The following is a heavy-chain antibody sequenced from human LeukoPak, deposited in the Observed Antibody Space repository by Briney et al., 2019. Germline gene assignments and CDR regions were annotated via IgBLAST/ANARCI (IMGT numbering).Heavy chain of an antibody. CDR3: ARGNSIAVAGNY. J-gene: IGHJ4*02. D-gene: IGHD6-19*01. CDR2: ICYSGST. Sequence: SETLSLTCTVSGGSISSYYWSWIRQPPGKGLEWIGYICYSGSTNYNPSLKSRVTISVDTSKNQFSLKLSSVTAADTAVYYCARGNSIAVAGNYWGQGTLVTVSS. CDR1: GGSISSYY. V-gene: IGHV4-59*01.